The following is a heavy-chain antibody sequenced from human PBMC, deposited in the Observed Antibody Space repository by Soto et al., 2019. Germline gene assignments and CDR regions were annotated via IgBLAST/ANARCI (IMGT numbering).Heavy chain of an antibody. D-gene: IGHD4-17*01. Sequence: ILALSCTVSGGSISSGDYSWRLARGPRGKGLEWIGYIYYSGSTYYNPSLKSRVTISVDTSKNQFSLKLSSVTAADTAVYYCAREGALLYGGNPYYYYTVGVWGQGTTVT. CDR3: AREGALLYGGNPYYYYTVGV. V-gene: IGHV4-30-4*01. J-gene: IGHJ6*02. CDR1: GGSISSGDYS. CDR2: IYYSGST.